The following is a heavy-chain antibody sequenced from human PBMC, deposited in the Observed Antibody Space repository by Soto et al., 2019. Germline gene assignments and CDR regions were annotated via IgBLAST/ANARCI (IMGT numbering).Heavy chain of an antibody. CDR1: GGSISSGGYY. Sequence: LSLTCTVSGGSISSGGYYWSWIRQHPGKGLEWIGYIYYSRSTYYNPSLKSRVTISVDTSKNQFSLKLSSVTAADTAVYYCARAIRGSDFWSGSNPDKYYFDYWGQGTLVTGSS. J-gene: IGHJ4*02. V-gene: IGHV4-31*03. CDR2: IYYSRST. CDR3: ARAIRGSDFWSGSNPDKYYFDY. D-gene: IGHD3-3*01.